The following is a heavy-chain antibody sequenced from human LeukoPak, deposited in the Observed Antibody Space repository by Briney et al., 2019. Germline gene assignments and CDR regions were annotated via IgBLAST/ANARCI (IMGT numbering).Heavy chain of an antibody. CDR1: GYTFSGYA. CDR3: ARGSTSDWPLDH. CDR2: IDADNGDT. J-gene: IGHJ4*02. D-gene: IGHD6-19*01. V-gene: IGHV1-3*01. Sequence: GASVKVSCKASGYTFSGYAIHWVRQTPGQRFEWMGWIDADNGDTRYSQKFQGRVTITRDTSASTVYMELSSLRSEDTAVYYCARGSTSDWPLDHWGQGTLVTVSS.